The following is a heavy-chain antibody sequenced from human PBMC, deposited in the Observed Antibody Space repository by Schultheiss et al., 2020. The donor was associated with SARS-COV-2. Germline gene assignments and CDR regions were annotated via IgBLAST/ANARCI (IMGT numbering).Heavy chain of an antibody. CDR2: ISGSGGST. CDR1: GFTFDDYA. CDR3: ARKLGYCSSTSCYGGWFDP. V-gene: IGHV3-23*01. J-gene: IGHJ5*02. D-gene: IGHD2-2*01. Sequence: GGSLRLSCAASGFTFDDYAMSWVRQAPGKGLEWVSAISGSGGSTYYADSVKGRFTISRDNSKNTLYLQMNSLRAEDTAVYYCARKLGYCSSTSCYGGWFDPWGQGTLVTVSS.